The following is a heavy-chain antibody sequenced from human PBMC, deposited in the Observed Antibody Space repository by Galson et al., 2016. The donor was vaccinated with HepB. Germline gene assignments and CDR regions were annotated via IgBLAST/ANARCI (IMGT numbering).Heavy chain of an antibody. V-gene: IGHV4-59*01. D-gene: IGHD3-3*01. CDR3: ARGSYDFWSGYYTYWYFDL. J-gene: IGHJ2*01. CDR2: IYYSGST. CDR1: GGSISSYY. Sequence: SETLSLTCTVSGGSISSYYWSWIRQPPGKGLEWIGYIYYSGSTNYNPSLKSRVTISVDTSKNQFSLKLSSVTAADTAVYYCARGSYDFWSGYYTYWYFDLWGRGTLVTVSS.